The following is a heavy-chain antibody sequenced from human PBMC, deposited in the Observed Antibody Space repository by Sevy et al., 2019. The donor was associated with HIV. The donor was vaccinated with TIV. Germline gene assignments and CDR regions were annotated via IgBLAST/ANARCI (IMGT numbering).Heavy chain of an antibody. CDR1: GFTFSNYA. CDR3: AGGRYDSSGSFDAFDI. CDR2: IFRSGGVT. Sequence: GGSLRLSCAASGFTFSNYAMNWVRQAPGKGLEWVSTIFRSGGVTYYADSVKGRCTVSGDNFKNTLNLQMHSLRAEATAVYYCAGGRYDSSGSFDAFDIWGQGTMVTVSS. V-gene: IGHV3-23*01. J-gene: IGHJ3*02. D-gene: IGHD3-22*01.